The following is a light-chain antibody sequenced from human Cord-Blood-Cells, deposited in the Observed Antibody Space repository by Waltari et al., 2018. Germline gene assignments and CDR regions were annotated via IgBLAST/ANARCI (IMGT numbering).Light chain of an antibody. V-gene: IGKV4-1*01. CDR1: QSVLYSSNNKNY. J-gene: IGKJ4*01. CDR3: QQYYSTPLT. Sequence: DIVMTQSPDPLAVSLGERATINCKSSQSVLYSSNNKNYLAWYQQKPGQPPKLLIYWASTRESGVPDRFSGSGSGSDFTLTIGSLQAEDVAVYYCQQYYSTPLTFGGGTKVEIK. CDR2: WAS.